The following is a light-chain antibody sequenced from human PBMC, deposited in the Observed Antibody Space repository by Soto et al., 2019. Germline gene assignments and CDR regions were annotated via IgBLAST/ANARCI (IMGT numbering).Light chain of an antibody. Sequence: QPVLTQPPSASGTPGQRVTISCSGSNSNIGSNSVNWYQQLPGTAPKLLIYSNTQWPSGVPDRFSGSKSGTSASLAISGLQSEDEADYYCAAWDASLNGPVFGGGTKVTVL. V-gene: IGLV1-44*01. CDR3: AAWDASLNGPV. J-gene: IGLJ2*01. CDR2: SNT. CDR1: NSNIGSNS.